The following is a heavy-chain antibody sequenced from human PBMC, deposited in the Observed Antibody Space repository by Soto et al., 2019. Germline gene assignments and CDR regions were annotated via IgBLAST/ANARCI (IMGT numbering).Heavy chain of an antibody. Sequence: SETLSLTCAVSGGSISSGGYSWSWIRQPPGKGLEWIGYIYHSGSTNYNPSLKSRVTISVDTSKNQFSLKLSSVTAADTAVYYCARHKYDSSGYYHYYYGMDVWGQGTTVTVSS. CDR2: IYHSGST. D-gene: IGHD3-22*01. CDR3: ARHKYDSSGYYHYYYGMDV. V-gene: IGHV4-30-2*01. CDR1: GGSISSGGYS. J-gene: IGHJ6*02.